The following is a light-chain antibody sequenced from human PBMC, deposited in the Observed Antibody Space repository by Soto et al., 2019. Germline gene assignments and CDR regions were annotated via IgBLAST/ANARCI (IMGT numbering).Light chain of an antibody. CDR3: LLLFGEVWV. V-gene: IGLV7-43*01. CDR1: TWAVTSASH. Sequence: QAVVTQEPSLTVSPGGTITLTCAFSTWAVTSASHPNWFQQKPGQVPRSLIYSTNNKHSWTPARFSGSLLGGKAALTLSAVQPEDEADYGCLLLFGEVWVFGGGTKVTVL. CDR2: STN. J-gene: IGLJ3*02.